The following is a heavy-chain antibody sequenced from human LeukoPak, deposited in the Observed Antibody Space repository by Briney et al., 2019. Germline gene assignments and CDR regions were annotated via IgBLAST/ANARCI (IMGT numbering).Heavy chain of an antibody. CDR3: ARDAIGDIVVVPAAQAVVY. V-gene: IGHV3-21*01. D-gene: IGHD2-2*01. CDR2: ISSSSSYI. CDR1: GFTFSSYS. Sequence: GGSLRLSCAASGFTFSSYSMNWVRQAPGKGLEWVSSISSSSSYIYYADSVKGRFTISRDNAKNSLYLQMNSLRAEDTAVYYCARDAIGDIVVVPAAQAVVYWGQGTLVTVSS. J-gene: IGHJ4*02.